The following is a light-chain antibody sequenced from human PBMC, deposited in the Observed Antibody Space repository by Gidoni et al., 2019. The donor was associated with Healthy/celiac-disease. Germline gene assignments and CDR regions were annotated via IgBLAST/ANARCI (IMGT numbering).Light chain of an antibody. CDR2: GAS. Sequence: IVMTKSPATLSVSPGERATLSCRARPGVSSNLSWSQQKPGQAPRLLIYGASHRATGIQARFXGSGXXTEFTLTISXXQSEXFAXXXCQXXXNXXXTFXXXTKLEIK. V-gene: IGKV3-15*01. CDR1: PGVSSN. CDR3: QXXXNXXXT. J-gene: IGKJ2*01.